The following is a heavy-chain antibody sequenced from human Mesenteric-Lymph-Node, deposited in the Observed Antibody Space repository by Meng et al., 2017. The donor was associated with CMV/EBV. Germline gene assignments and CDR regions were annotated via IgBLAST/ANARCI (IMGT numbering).Heavy chain of an antibody. J-gene: IGHJ4*02. V-gene: IGHV3-74*01. CDR1: GFTFRSYW. CDR2: TSNDGSTT. Sequence: GGSLRLSCAASGFTFRSYWVHWVRQAPGKGLVWLSRTSNDGSTTNYADSVRGRFTVSRDKAKTTLYLQMSALRAEDTAVYYCARGNGYNNSPFDYWGQGTLVTVSS. CDR3: ARGNGYNNSPFDY. D-gene: IGHD3-9*01.